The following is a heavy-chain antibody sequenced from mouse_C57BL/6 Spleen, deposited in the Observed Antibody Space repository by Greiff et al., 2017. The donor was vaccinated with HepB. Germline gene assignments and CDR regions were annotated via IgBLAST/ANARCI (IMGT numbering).Heavy chain of an antibody. V-gene: IGHV7-3*01. Sequence: EVQLMESGGGLVQPGGSLSLSCAASGFTFTDYYMSWVRQPPGKALEWLGFIRNKANGYTTEYSASVKGRFTISRDNSQSILYLQMNALRAEDSATYYCARSYYYGSSYPSFAYWGQGTLVTVSA. CDR3: ARSYYYGSSYPSFAY. D-gene: IGHD1-1*01. J-gene: IGHJ3*01. CDR2: IRNKANGYTT. CDR1: GFTFTDYY.